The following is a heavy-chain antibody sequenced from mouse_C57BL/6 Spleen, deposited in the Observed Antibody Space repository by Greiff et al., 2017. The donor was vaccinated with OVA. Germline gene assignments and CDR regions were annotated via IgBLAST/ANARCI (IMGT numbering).Heavy chain of an antibody. Sequence: VHVKQSGPELVKPGASVKISCTASGYSFTDYNMNWVNQRNGKSLEWIGVINPNYGTTSYDQNFKVKATLTVDQSSSTAYMQLNSLTSEDSAVYDCARGDYYGSALFDYWGQGTTLTVSS. CDR3: ARGDYYGSALFDY. D-gene: IGHD1-1*01. J-gene: IGHJ2*01. CDR1: GYSFTDYN. V-gene: IGHV1-39*01. CDR2: INPNYGTT.